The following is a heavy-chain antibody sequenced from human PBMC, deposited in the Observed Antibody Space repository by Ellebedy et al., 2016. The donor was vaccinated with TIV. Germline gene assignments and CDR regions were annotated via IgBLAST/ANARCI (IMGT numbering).Heavy chain of an antibody. J-gene: IGHJ6*02. Sequence: GGSLRLSXAASGFTFSSYWMNWVRQAPGKGLEWVSSISSSGNYIYYADSVKGRFTISRDNAKNSLYLQMNSLRAEDTAVYYCARDLHYDYIWGSYRLNGMDVWGQGTTVTVSS. V-gene: IGHV3-21*01. CDR1: GFTFSSYW. CDR2: ISSSGNYI. D-gene: IGHD3-16*02. CDR3: ARDLHYDYIWGSYRLNGMDV.